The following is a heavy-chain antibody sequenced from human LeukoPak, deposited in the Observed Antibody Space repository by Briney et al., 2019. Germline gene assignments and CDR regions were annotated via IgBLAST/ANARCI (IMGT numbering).Heavy chain of an antibody. CDR1: GFTFSTYW. J-gene: IGHJ4*02. CDR3: AREKSGSNAAFDY. CDR2: IKLDGSQK. D-gene: IGHD1-26*01. V-gene: IGHV3-7*01. Sequence: GGSLRLSCAVSGFTFSTYWMSWVRQAPGKGLEWVANIKLDGSQKYYVHSVKGRFTISRDNAKNSLYLQMNSLRAEDTAVYYCAREKSGSNAAFDYWGQGTLVTVSS.